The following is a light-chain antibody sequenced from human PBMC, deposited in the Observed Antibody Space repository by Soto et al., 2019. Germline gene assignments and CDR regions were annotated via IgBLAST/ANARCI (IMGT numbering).Light chain of an antibody. CDR1: QTVERW. CDR3: QQYKDYVYT. Sequence: DIQMTQSPSTLSASVGDRVIITCRASQTVERWMAWYQQKPGKAPKLLISDVSTLERGVASRFSGSGSATEFTLTISGLQPDDFATYYCQQYKDYVYTVGQVTKVDIK. J-gene: IGKJ2*01. CDR2: DVS. V-gene: IGKV1-5*01.